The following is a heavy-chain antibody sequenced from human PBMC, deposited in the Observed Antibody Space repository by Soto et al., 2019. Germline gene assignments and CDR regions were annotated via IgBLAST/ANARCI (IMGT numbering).Heavy chain of an antibody. J-gene: IGHJ4*02. CDR1: GGSISSSTYY. D-gene: IGHD2-15*01. Sequence: PSETLSLTCTVSGGSISSSTYYWAWIRQPPGRGLEWIGSIYYSGKTHYNPSLKSRVTISVGTSKSLFSLKVSSVTAADTAVYYCARPPLRDGSDSFRHTFAYSGQGFVDPGSS. CDR2: IYYSGKT. V-gene: IGHV4-39*01. CDR3: ARPPLRDGSDSFRHTFAY.